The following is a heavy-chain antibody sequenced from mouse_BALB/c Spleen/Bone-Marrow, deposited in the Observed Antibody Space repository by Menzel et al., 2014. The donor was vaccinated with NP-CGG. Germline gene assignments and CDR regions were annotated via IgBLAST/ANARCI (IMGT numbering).Heavy chain of an antibody. CDR2: INPDSSTI. CDR1: GFDFSRYW. CDR3: AKNYYYGYVAY. J-gene: IGHJ3*01. D-gene: IGHD1-2*01. Sequence: EVQLVESGGGLVQPGGSLKLSCAASGFDFSRYWVTWVRQAPGKGLEWIGEINPDSSTINYTPSLKDKFIIPRDNAKNTLYLQMSKVRSEDTALYYCAKNYYYGYVAYWGQGTLVTVSA. V-gene: IGHV4-1*02.